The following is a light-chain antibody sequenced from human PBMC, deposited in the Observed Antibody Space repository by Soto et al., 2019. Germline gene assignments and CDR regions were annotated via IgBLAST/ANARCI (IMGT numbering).Light chain of an antibody. V-gene: IGKV1-39*01. CDR2: AAS. J-gene: IGKJ1*01. CDR3: QQSYSHPPRWT. Sequence: DIQMTQSPSSLSASVGDRVTITCRASQSISSYLNWYQQKPGKAPKLLIYAASSLQSGVPSRFSGSGSGTDFTLTISSLQPEDFATYYCQQSYSHPPRWTFGQGTKVEIK. CDR1: QSISSY.